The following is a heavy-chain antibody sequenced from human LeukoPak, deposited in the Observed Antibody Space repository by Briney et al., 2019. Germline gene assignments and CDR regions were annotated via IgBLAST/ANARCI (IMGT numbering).Heavy chain of an antibody. V-gene: IGHV4-39*01. CDR3: ARQRDYYGSELDY. CDR1: GGSINSSSYY. D-gene: IGHD3-10*01. CDR2: IFYSGNT. J-gene: IGHJ4*02. Sequence: TSETLSLTCTVSGGSINSSSYYWGWIRQPPGKGLEWIGSIFYSGNTYDNPSLKSRVTISVDTSKNQFSLKLSSVTAADTAVYYCARQRDYYGSELDYWGQGTLVTVSS.